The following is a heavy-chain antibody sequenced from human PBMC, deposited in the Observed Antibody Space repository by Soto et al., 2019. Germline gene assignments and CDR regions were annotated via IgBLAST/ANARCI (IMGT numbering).Heavy chain of an antibody. Sequence: SETLSLTCTVSGGSISSGDYYWSWIRQPPGKGLEWIGYIYYSGSTYYNPSLKSRVTISVDTSKNQFSLKLSSVTAADTAVYYCARTPARATIPYYYYYYGMAVWGQGTTVTVSS. CDR3: ARTPARATIPYYYYYYGMAV. V-gene: IGHV4-30-4*02. J-gene: IGHJ6*02. CDR2: IYYSGST. CDR1: GGSISSGDYY. D-gene: IGHD5-12*01.